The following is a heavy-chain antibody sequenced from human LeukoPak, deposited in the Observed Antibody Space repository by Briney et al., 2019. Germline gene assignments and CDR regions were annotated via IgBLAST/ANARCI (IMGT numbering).Heavy chain of an antibody. CDR2: IWSDATNT. CDR1: GFVFSYSG. J-gene: IGHJ3*02. Sequence: GGSLRLSCAASGFVFSYSGMHWVRQAPGKGLEWVAAIWSDATNTNYADSVKGRFTISRDISKNTLYLQLNSLRAEDTAVYYCARDPARSFDIWGQGTMVTVSS. D-gene: IGHD4-17*01. V-gene: IGHV3-33*01. CDR3: ARDPARSFDI.